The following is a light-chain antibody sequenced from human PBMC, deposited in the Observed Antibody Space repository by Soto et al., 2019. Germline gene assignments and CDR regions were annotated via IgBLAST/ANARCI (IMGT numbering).Light chain of an antibody. V-gene: IGLV2-23*02. J-gene: IGLJ2*01. Sequence: QSVLTQPASVSGSPGQSVTISCTGTSSDVGSYNLVSWYQHHPGKAPKLMIYDVTKRPSGVSNRFSGSKSGNTASLTISGLEAEDEADYYCCSYGGRSTLLFGGGTKLTVL. CDR2: DVT. CDR1: SSDVGSYNL. CDR3: CSYGGRSTLL.